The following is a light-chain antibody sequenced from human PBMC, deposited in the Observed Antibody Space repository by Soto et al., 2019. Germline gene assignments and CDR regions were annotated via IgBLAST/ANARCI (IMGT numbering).Light chain of an antibody. CDR2: GAS. CDR3: QQYKDWFSIS. V-gene: IGKV3-15*01. J-gene: IGKJ5*01. Sequence: EIVMTQSPATLSASPGERVTLSCRASQSISTNSAWYQQKPGQAPRLLIYGASTRVTGIPARFSGSGCGTDFTLTISSLQSEDAGVYYCQQYKDWFSISFGQGARLEIK. CDR1: QSISTN.